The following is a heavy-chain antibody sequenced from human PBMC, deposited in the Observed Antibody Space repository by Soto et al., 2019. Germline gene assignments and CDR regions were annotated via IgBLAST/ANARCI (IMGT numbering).Heavy chain of an antibody. CDR3: AKDPGEDTYYFDY. CDR1: GFTFSNYA. Sequence: EVQVLESGGGLVQPGGSLRVSCAASGFTFSNYAMSWVRQAPGKGLEWVSSISNSGGSTYYTDSVKGRFTISRDNSKNTLYLQMNSLRAEDTALYYCAKDPGEDTYYFDYWGQGTLVTVSS. J-gene: IGHJ4*02. D-gene: IGHD3-10*01. CDR2: ISNSGGST. V-gene: IGHV3-23*01.